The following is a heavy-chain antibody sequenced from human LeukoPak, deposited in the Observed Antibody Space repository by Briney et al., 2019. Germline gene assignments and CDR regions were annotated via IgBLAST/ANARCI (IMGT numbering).Heavy chain of an antibody. V-gene: IGHV4-39*07. J-gene: IGHJ4*02. CDR1: GASISSGSNY. D-gene: IGHD3-9*01. CDR3: AREATADILTGYYTSPHFDY. CDR2: IYTSGST. Sequence: PSETLSLTCSVYGASISSGSNYWGWIRQPPGKTLERIGSIYTSGSTNYNPALKSRVTMSVDTSKNQCSLKLSSVTAADTAVYYCAREATADILTGYYTSPHFDYWGQGTLVTVSS.